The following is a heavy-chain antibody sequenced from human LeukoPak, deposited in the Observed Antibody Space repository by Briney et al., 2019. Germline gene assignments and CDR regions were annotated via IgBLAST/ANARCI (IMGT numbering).Heavy chain of an antibody. Sequence: GGSLRLSCAASGFTFSSYEMNWVRQAPGQGLEWVSYISSSSSTIKYADSVKGRFTISRDNAKNSLYLQMNSLRAEDTALYYCARVYELREEDYYYYYMDVWGKGTTVTVSS. J-gene: IGHJ6*03. V-gene: IGHV3-48*03. CDR2: ISSSSSTI. CDR1: GFTFSSYE. CDR3: ARVYELREEDYYYYYMDV. D-gene: IGHD5/OR15-5a*01.